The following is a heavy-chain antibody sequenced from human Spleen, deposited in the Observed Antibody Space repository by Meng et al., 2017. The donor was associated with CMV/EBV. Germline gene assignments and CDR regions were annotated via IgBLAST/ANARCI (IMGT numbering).Heavy chain of an antibody. D-gene: IGHD2-2*01. CDR3: ARVGPAATYYYYGMDV. CDR1: DGSISNYF. J-gene: IGHJ6*02. V-gene: IGHV4-59*01. CDR2: IYYSGST. Sequence: SETLSLTCSVSDGSISNYFCSWIRQPPGKGLEWIGYIYYSGSTNYNPSLKSRVTISVDTSKNQFSLKLSSVTAADTAVYYCARVGPAATYYYYGMDVWGQGTTVTVSS.